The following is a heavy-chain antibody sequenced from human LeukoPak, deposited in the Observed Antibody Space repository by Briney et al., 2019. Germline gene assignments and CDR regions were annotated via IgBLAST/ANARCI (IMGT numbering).Heavy chain of an antibody. Sequence: ASVKVSCKASGYTFTGYYMHWVRQAPGQGLEWMGWINPNSDFTNFAQNFQGRVTMTSDTSISTAYMEPSRLRSDDTAIYYCARAISGGSPITASDYWGQGTLVTVSS. D-gene: IGHD2-15*01. J-gene: IGHJ4*02. CDR3: ARAISGGSPITASDY. CDR1: GYTFTGYY. V-gene: IGHV1-2*02. CDR2: INPNSDFT.